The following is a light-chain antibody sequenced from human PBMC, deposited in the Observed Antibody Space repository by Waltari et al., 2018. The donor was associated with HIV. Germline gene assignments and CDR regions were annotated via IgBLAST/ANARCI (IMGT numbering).Light chain of an antibody. V-gene: IGLV2-8*01. CDR3: ASYGGTNDLV. J-gene: IGLJ3*02. CDR2: QVT. CDR1: SSDCGPSNY. Sequence: SALTQPPSAPGSPAQSVPLPCTGTSSDCGPSNYAACHQQHPGKAPILMIFQVTKRPSGVPDRCAGSKSGNTSSLTVAGLQAEDEADYYCASYGGTNDLVFGGGTKLTVL.